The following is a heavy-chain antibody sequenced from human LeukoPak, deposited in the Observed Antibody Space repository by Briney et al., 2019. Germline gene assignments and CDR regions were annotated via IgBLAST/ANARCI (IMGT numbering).Heavy chain of an antibody. V-gene: IGHV3-30*18. D-gene: IGHD6-13*01. CDR2: ISYDGSNK. CDR3: AKARYSSSWYLGYYFDY. Sequence: GGSLRLSCAASGFTFSSYGMHWVRQAPGKGLEWVAVISYDGSNKYYADSVKGRFTISRDNSKNTLYLQMNSLRAEDTAVYYCAKARYSSSWYLGYYFDYWGQGTLVTVSS. J-gene: IGHJ4*02. CDR1: GFTFSSYG.